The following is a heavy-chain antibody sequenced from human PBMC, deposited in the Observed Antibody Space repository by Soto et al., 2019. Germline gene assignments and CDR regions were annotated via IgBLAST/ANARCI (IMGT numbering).Heavy chain of an antibody. V-gene: IGHV1-69*13. CDR2: IIPSFGTA. Sequence: RASVKVSCKASGGTFSSYAISWVRQAPGQGLEWMGGIIPSFGTANYAQKFQGRVTITADESTRTAYMELSSLRSEDTAVYYCARGSITMVGGVINYYYYGMDVWGQGTTVTVSS. CDR3: ARGSITMVGGVINYYYYGMDV. CDR1: GGTFSSYA. J-gene: IGHJ6*02. D-gene: IGHD3-10*01.